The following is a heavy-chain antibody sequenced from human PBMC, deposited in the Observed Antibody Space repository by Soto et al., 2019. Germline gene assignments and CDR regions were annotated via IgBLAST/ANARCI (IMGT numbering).Heavy chain of an antibody. V-gene: IGHV3-23*01. J-gene: IGHJ6*02. CDR3: ARDFTVGATYSGPYYYAMDV. CDR2: IGGGGAT. CDR1: GFTFSTYV. D-gene: IGHD1-26*01. Sequence: EVQLLDSGGGLVQPGGSLRLSCAASGFTFSTYVMSWVRQAPGKGLEWVSSIGGGGATFYADSVKGRFTISRDNSKNTLYLQMNFLRVEDTAVYYCARDFTVGATYSGPYYYAMDVWGQGTTVIVSS.